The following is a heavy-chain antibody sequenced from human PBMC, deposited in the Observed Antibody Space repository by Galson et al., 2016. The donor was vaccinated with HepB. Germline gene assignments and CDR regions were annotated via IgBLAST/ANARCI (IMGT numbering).Heavy chain of an antibody. Sequence: SLRLSCAASGFTFNTYWMHWVRQAPGKGLVWVSRINRDGSSTNYADSVKGRFTISRDNAKNTLYLQMNSLRDDDTALYYCATVYEGQQLTEVNYWGQGTLVIVSS. CDR1: GFTFNTYW. J-gene: IGHJ4*02. D-gene: IGHD6-13*01. V-gene: IGHV3-74*01. CDR3: ATVYEGQQLTEVNY. CDR2: INRDGSST.